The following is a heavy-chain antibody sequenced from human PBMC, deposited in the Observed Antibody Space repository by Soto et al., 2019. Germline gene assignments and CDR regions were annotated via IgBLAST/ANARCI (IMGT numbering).Heavy chain of an antibody. Sequence: GVSLRLSCAASGFTLSSFWITWVRHSPGKGLEWVASIKQDGSETYYVDSVKGRFTISRDNPKNTLYLQMNSLRVGDTAVYYCARPPHGMDVWGQGTTITVSS. CDR3: ARPPHGMDV. CDR2: IKQDGSET. J-gene: IGHJ6*02. CDR1: GFTLSSFW. V-gene: IGHV3-7*03.